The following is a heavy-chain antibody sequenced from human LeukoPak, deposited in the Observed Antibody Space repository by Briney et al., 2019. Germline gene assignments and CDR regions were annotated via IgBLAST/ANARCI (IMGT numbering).Heavy chain of an antibody. CDR2: IIPIFGTA. CDR1: GGTFSSYA. D-gene: IGHD3-10*01. CDR3: ARAISGSYYVSFDY. J-gene: IGHJ4*02. V-gene: IGHV1-69*13. Sequence: SVKVSCKASGGTFSSYAISWVRQAPGQGLGWMGGIIPIFGTANYAQKFQGRVTITADESTSTAYMELSSLRSEDAAVYYCARAISGSYYVSFDYWGQGTLVTVSS.